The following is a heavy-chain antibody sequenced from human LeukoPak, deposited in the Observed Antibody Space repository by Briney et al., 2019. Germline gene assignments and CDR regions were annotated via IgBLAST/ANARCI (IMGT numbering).Heavy chain of an antibody. D-gene: IGHD3-3*01. CDR2: IYYRGST. J-gene: IGHJ4*02. CDR3: ARDLPPAYYDFWSGPDY. CDR1: GGSISSSSYY. Sequence: SETLSLTCTVSGGSISSSSYYWGWIRQPPGKGLEWIGSIYYRGSTYYNPSLKSRVTISVDTSKNQFSLKLSSVTAADTAVYYCARDLPPAYYDFWSGPDYWGQGTLVTVSS. V-gene: IGHV4-39*07.